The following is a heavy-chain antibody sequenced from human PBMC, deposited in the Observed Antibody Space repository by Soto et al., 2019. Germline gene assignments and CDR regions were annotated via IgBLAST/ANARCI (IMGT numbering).Heavy chain of an antibody. CDR2: IYYSGST. J-gene: IGHJ5*02. D-gene: IGHD6-13*01. CDR3: ARATAAKNGLDP. V-gene: IGHV4-31*03. Sequence: SETLSLTCTVSGGSISSSSYYWSWIRQHPGKGLEWIGYIYYSGSTYYNPSLKSRVTISVDTSKNQFSLKLSSVTAADTAVYYCARATAAKNGLDPWGKGTRRTVSS. CDR1: GGSISSSSYY.